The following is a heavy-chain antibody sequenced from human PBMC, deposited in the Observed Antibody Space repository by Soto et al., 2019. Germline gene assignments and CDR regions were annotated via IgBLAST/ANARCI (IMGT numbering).Heavy chain of an antibody. CDR2: ISWNSGSI. D-gene: IGHD3-10*01. J-gene: IGHJ5*02. CDR3: ARGVWFGESPLKVNWFDP. Sequence: GGSLRLSCAASGFTFDDYAMHWVRQAPGKGLEWVSGISWNSGSIGYADSVKGRFTISRDNAKNSLYLQMNSLRAEDTALYYCARGVWFGESPLKVNWFDPWGQGTLVTVSS. CDR1: GFTFDDYA. V-gene: IGHV3-9*01.